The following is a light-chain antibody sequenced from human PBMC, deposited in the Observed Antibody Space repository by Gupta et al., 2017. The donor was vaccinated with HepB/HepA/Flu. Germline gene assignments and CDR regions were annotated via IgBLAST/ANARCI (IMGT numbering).Light chain of an antibody. J-gene: IGKJ4*01. CDR2: ASS. CDR1: QRISTF. Sequence: DIQMTQSPSSLCASVGDRVTINCRSSQRISTFLNWYQHKSGKAPKLLIYASSQLQTGVPSRFNGSGSGTNFTLTISSLQREDFATYYCQESFGGSHFTFGGGTQVEI. V-gene: IGKV1-39*01. CDR3: QESFGGSHFT.